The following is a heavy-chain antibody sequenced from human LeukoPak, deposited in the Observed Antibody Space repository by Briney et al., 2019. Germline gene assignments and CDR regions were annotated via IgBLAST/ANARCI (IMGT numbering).Heavy chain of an antibody. CDR1: GFIFSSHA. CDR2: IQYDGSEK. Sequence: GGSLRLSCAASGFIFSSHAMHWGRQAPGKGLEGVAVIQYDGSEKRYADSVKGRFTVSRDNSKNTLYLQMDSLTAEDTAVYHCAKDLTGAYCSDYWGQGTLVTVSS. CDR3: AKDLTGAYCSDY. V-gene: IGHV3-30-3*01. D-gene: IGHD3-9*01. J-gene: IGHJ4*02.